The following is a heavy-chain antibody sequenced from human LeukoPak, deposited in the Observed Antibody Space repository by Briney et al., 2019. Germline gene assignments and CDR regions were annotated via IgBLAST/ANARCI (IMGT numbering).Heavy chain of an antibody. CDR1: GGSISNYY. J-gene: IGHJ6*02. CDR2: ISASGST. CDR3: ARDHVYGSENPYYYYGMDV. V-gene: IGHV4-4*07. D-gene: IGHD3-10*01. Sequence: PSETLSLTCTLSGGSISNYYWSWIRQPAGEGLEWIGRISASGSTNYNPSLMSRVTMSVDTSKNQISLKLTSVTAADTAVYYCARDHVYGSENPYYYYGMDVWGQGTTVSVSS.